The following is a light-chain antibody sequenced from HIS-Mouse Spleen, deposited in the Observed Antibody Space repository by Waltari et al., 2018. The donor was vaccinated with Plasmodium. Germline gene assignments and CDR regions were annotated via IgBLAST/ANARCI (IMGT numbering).Light chain of an antibody. V-gene: IGKV3-15*01. CDR1: QSVSSN. CDR2: GAS. Sequence: EIVMTQSPATLSASPGARATLSCRASQSVSSNLAWYQQKPCQAPRLLIYGASTRATGIPARFSGSGSGTEFTLTISSLQSEDFAVYYCQQYNNWSFTFGPGTKVDIK. CDR3: QQYNNWSFT. J-gene: IGKJ3*01.